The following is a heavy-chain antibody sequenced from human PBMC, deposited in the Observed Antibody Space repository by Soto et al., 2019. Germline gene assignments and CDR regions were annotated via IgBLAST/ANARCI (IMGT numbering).Heavy chain of an antibody. V-gene: IGHV4-59*01. D-gene: IGHD3-3*01. Sequence: SETLSPTCTVSGGSISSYYWSWIRQPPGKGLEWIGYIYYSGSTNYNPSLKSRVTISVDTSKNQFSLKLSSVTAADTAVYYCARDHTYYDFWSGLNYYGMDVWGQGTTVTVSS. CDR2: IYYSGST. CDR3: ARDHTYYDFWSGLNYYGMDV. CDR1: GGSISSYY. J-gene: IGHJ6*02.